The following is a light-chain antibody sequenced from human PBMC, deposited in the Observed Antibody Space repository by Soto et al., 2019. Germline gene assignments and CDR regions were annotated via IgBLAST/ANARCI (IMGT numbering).Light chain of an antibody. V-gene: IGKV3-11*01. CDR2: DAS. CDR1: QSVSSY. CDR3: QQRSNWPPF. Sequence: IVLTQSPATLSLSPGERATLSCRASQSVSSYLAWYQQKPGQAPRLLIYDASNRATGIPARFSGSGSGTDFTLTISSLEPEDFAVYYCQQRSNWPPFFGGGTKVDIK. J-gene: IGKJ4*01.